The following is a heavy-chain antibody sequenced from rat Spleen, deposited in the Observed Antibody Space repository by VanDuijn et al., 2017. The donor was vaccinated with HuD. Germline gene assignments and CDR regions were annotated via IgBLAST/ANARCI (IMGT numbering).Heavy chain of an antibody. Sequence: EVQLVESGGGLVQPGRSMKLSCAASGFTFSNYGMAWVRQAPKKGLEWVAYISYDGGSTYYRDSVKGRFTISRDNAKSTLYLQMDSLRSEDTATYYCTADSSYYFDYWGQGVMVTVSS. CDR3: TADSSYYFDY. CDR1: GFTFSNYG. CDR2: ISYDGGST. V-gene: IGHV5-20*01. D-gene: IGHD1-8*01. J-gene: IGHJ2*01.